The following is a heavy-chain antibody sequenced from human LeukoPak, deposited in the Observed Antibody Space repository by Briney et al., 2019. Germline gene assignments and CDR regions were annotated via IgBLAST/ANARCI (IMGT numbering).Heavy chain of an antibody. J-gene: IGHJ6*04. D-gene: IGHD5-24*01. V-gene: IGHV1-18*01. CDR1: GYTFTSYG. Sequence: ASVKVSCKASGYTFTSYGISWVRQAPGQGLEWMGWISAYNGNTNYAQKLQGRVTMTTDTSTSTAYMELSSLRSEDTAVYYCAGRRDGYNPDVWGKGTAVTVSS. CDR3: AGRRDGYNPDV. CDR2: ISAYNGNT.